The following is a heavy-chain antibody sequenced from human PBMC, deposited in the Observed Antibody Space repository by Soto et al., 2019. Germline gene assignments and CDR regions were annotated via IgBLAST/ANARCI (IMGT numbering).Heavy chain of an antibody. CDR2: ISYSGST. Sequence: QVQLQESGPGLVKPSQTLSLTCTVSGGSISSGGYYWSWIRQHPGKGLEWIGYISYSGSTYYNPYIESRVTISVATSKNQFSLQLSSVTAADTAVYYCARDALSRDSIWGQGTLVTVSS. CDR1: GGSISSGGYY. V-gene: IGHV4-31*03. CDR3: ARDALSRDSI. D-gene: IGHD3-22*01. J-gene: IGHJ4*02.